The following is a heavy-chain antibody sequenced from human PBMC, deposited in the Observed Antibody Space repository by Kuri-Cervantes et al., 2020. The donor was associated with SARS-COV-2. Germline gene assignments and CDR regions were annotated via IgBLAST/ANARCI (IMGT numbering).Heavy chain of an antibody. CDR2: IYTSGST. CDR1: GGSISSYY. CDR3: ARVSSVPAQLSYSRYYYIDV. V-gene: IGHV4-4*07. D-gene: IGHD2-15*01. J-gene: IGHJ6*03. Sequence: SETLSLTCTVSGGSISSYYWTWIRQPAGEGLEYIGRIYTSGSTDCNSSLKSRVTISIDTSQSRFSLHLTSVTAADTAVYSCARVSSVPAQLSYSRYYYIDVWGKGTTVTVSS.